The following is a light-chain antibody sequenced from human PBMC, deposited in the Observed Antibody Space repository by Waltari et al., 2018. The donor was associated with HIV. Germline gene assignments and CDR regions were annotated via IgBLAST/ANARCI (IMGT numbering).Light chain of an antibody. CDR1: PVAKQS. Sequence: SYELTQPPSFVAYPQQTATIICSGTPVAKQSAYWYRQKSGQAPMLVIYGDNNRPSGITDRFSACRSGTVATLTISGAQVEDEGDYYCYSTEGDDSHRGVFGTGTTVTVL. V-gene: IGLV3-10*01. CDR2: GDN. J-gene: IGLJ1*01. CDR3: YSTEGDDSHRGV.